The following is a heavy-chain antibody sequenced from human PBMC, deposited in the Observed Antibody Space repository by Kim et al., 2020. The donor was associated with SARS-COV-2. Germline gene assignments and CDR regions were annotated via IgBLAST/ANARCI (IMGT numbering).Heavy chain of an antibody. Sequence: ASVKVSCKASGYTFTSYAMHWVRQAPGQRLEWMGWINGGNGNTKYSQNFQGRVTITRDTSASTVYMELSSLRSEDTAVYYCARGRLGMAARLGYWGQGTLVTVSS. CDR2: INGGNGNT. CDR1: GYTFTSYA. CDR3: ARGRLGMAARLGY. J-gene: IGHJ4*02. V-gene: IGHV1-3*01. D-gene: IGHD6-6*01.